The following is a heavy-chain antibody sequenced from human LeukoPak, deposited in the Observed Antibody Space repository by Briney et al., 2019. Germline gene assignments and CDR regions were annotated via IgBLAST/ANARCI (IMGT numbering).Heavy chain of an antibody. Sequence: ASVKVSCKASGYTFTSYAMNWVRQAPGQGLEWMGWINTNTGNPTYAQGFTGRFVFSLDTSVSTACLQISSLKAEDTAVYYCARVPYSSGWYNGVPRSGFDYWGQGTLVTVSS. CDR2: INTNTGNP. V-gene: IGHV7-4-1*02. CDR1: GYTFTSYA. CDR3: ARVPYSSGWYNGVPRSGFDY. J-gene: IGHJ4*02. D-gene: IGHD6-19*01.